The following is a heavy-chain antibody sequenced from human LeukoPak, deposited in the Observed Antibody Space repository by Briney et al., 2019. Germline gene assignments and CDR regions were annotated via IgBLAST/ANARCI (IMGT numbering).Heavy chain of an antibody. V-gene: IGHV3-74*01. Sequence: PGGSLRLSCAASGFTFSNYWMHWVRQAPGEGVVWVSRISPDGTNTIYADSVTGGFTMSRENAKSTLYLHMNTLRDQDTAVYYCARLRVSETYYYDYWGQGNLVTVSS. J-gene: IGHJ4*02. CDR3: ARLRVSETYYYDY. CDR1: GFTFSNYW. CDR2: ISPDGTNT. D-gene: IGHD3-22*01.